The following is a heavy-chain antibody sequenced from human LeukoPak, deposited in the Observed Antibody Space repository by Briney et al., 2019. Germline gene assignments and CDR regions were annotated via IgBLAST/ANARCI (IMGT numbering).Heavy chain of an antibody. J-gene: IGHJ6*02. D-gene: IGHD3-10*01. CDR2: ISSSGSTI. CDR1: GFTFSSYE. V-gene: IGHV3-48*03. CDR3: ARASSYDYTYYGMDV. Sequence: GWSLRLSCAASGFTFSSYEMNWVRQAPGKGLEWVSYISSSGSTIYYADSVKGRFTISRDNAKNSLYLQMNSLRAEDTAVYYCARASSYDYTYYGMDVWGQGTTVTVSS.